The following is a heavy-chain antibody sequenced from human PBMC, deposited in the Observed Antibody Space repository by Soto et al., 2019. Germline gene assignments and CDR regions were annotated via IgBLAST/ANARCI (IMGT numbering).Heavy chain of an antibody. Sequence: PGGSLRLSCAASGFTFSDYYMSWIRQAPGRGLEWVSYISSSGSTIYYADSVKGRFTTSRDNAKNSLYLQMNSLRAEDTAVYYCARDPQTYGDPLFYYFDYWGQGTLVTVSS. CDR3: ARDPQTYGDPLFYYFDY. D-gene: IGHD4-17*01. CDR2: ISSSGSTI. V-gene: IGHV3-11*01. J-gene: IGHJ4*02. CDR1: GFTFSDYY.